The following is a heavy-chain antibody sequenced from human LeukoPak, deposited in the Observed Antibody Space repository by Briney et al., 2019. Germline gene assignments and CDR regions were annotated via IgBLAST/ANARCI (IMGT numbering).Heavy chain of an antibody. J-gene: IGHJ4*02. CDR3: ATTYYDILTGLYPLHHFDY. Sequence: PGGSLRLSCEASGFTFSTCAMSWVRQAPGKGLEWVSAISGSGGSTYYADSVKGRFTISRDNSKNTLYLQMNSLRAEDTAVYYCATTYYDILTGLYPLHHFDYWGQGTLVTVSS. D-gene: IGHD3-9*01. CDR2: ISGSGGST. CDR1: GFTFSTCA. V-gene: IGHV3-23*01.